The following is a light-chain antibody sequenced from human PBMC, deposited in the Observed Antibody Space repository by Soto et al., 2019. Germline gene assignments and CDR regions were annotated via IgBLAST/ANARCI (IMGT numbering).Light chain of an antibody. Sequence: DIQLTQSPSFLSASVGDRVTITCRASQGINIFLAWFQQKPGKAPNLLISAASTLQSGVPSRFSGSGSETEFTLTITILQPEDSATYYCQQRNSYPRTCGQGTKVEIK. CDR1: QGINIF. V-gene: IGKV1-9*01. CDR3: QQRNSYPRT. CDR2: AAS. J-gene: IGKJ2*01.